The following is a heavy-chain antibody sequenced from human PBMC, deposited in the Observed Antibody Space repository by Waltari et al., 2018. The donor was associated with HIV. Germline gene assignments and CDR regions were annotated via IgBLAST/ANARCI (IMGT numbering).Heavy chain of an antibody. D-gene: IGHD2-21*02. CDR1: GGSIRAHY. J-gene: IGHJ6*02. CDR2: IYQNGNT. V-gene: IGHV4-59*11. CDR3: ARGPIMTAGNFYNGFDV. Sequence: QVQLQESGPGLVKHSETLSLTCSVSGGSIRAHYLSWIRQSPGTGLEWIGYIYQNGNTNYNSSLKSRVTMSVASSKNQFSLKLTSVTAADTAIYYCARGPIMTAGNFYNGFDVWGRGTTVTVSS.